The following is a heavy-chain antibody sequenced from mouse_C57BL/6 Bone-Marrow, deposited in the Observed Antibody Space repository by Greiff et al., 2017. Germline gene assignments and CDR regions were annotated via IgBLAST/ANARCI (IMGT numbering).Heavy chain of an antibody. CDR1: GYAFSSSW. J-gene: IGHJ1*03. Sequence: QVQLQQSGPELVKPGASVKISCKASGYAFSSSWMNWVKQRPGQGLEWIGRIYPGDGDTNYNGKFKGKATLTADKSSSTAYMQLSSLTSEDSAVYFCSRRDYLYYYGPNWYFDVWGTGTTVTVSS. D-gene: IGHD1-1*01. V-gene: IGHV1-82*01. CDR2: IYPGDGDT. CDR3: SRRDYLYYYGPNWYFDV.